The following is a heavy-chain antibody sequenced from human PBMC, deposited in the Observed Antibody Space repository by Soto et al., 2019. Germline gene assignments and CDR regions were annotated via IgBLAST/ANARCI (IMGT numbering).Heavy chain of an antibody. CDR3: ARERRNYYDSSGYYSNWFDP. J-gene: IGHJ5*02. CDR2: IIPIFGTA. D-gene: IGHD3-22*01. Sequence: SVKVSCKASGGTFSSYAISWVRQAPGQGLEWMGGIIPIFGTANYAQKFQGRVTITADGSTSTAYMELSSLRSEDTAVYYCARERRNYYDSSGYYSNWFDPWGQGTLVTVSS. V-gene: IGHV1-69*13. CDR1: GGTFSSYA.